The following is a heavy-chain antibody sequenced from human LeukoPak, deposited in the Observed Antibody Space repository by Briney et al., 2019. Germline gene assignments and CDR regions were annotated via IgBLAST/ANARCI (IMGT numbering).Heavy chain of an antibody. CDR3: ARITTVTTYYYYYYMDV. CDR1: GLTFNTYE. V-gene: IGHV3-48*03. D-gene: IGHD4-17*01. CDR2: ISSSGGTK. Sequence: GGSLSLSCAASGLTFNTYEMMWVRQAPGKGLEWVTYISSSGGTKYYAESVKGRFTVSRDNAKNSLYLQMNILIAEDAAVYYCARITTVTTYYYYYYMDVWGKGTTVTVSS. J-gene: IGHJ6*03.